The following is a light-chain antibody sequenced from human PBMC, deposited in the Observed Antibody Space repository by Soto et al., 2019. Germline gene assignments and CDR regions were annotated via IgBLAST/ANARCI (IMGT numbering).Light chain of an antibody. CDR3: LIYYGGAQFGV. V-gene: IGLV7-43*01. CDR1: TGSVTSGYY. J-gene: IGLJ1*01. CDR2: STD. Sequence: QTVVTQEPSLTVCPGGTVTLTCASSTGSVTSGYYTNWFQQKPGQAPRALIYSTDNKHSWTPARFSGSLLGGKAALTLSGVQPDDDAAYYCLIYYGGAQFGVFGTGTKVTVL.